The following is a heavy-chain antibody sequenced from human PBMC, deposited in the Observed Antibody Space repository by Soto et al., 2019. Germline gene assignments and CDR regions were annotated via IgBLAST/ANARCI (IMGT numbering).Heavy chain of an antibody. CDR1: GGSISSYY. CDR2: IYYTGTT. V-gene: IGHV4-59*01. CDR3: TKLPWADYGGIFDP. J-gene: IGHJ5*02. Sequence: QVQLQESGPGLVKPSETLSLTCTVSGGSISSYYWSWIRQPPGKGLEWIGYIYYTGTTNYNPSLKIRVTISVDTSKTQFSLRLISVTTADTAVYYWTKLPWADYGGIFDPWGQGTLVTVSS. D-gene: IGHD4-17*01.